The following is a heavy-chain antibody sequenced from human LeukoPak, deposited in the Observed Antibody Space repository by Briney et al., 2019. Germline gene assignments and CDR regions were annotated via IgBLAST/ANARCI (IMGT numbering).Heavy chain of an antibody. J-gene: IGHJ6*03. CDR2: ISSSSSYI. Sequence: GGSLRLSCAASGFTFSSYSMNWVRQAPGKGLEWVSSISSSSSYIYYADSVKGRFTISRDNAKNSLYLQMNSPRAEDTAVYYCARVPRYYYYYMDVWGKGTTVTISS. V-gene: IGHV3-21*01. CDR3: ARVPRYYYYYMDV. CDR1: GFTFSSYS.